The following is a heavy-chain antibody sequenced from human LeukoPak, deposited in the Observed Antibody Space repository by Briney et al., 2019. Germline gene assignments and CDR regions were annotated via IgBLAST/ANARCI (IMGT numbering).Heavy chain of an antibody. Sequence: GGSLRLSCVASGFTFSSYSMNWVRQAPGKGPEWISWITGSGTDIIYADSVKGRFTISRDNAKNSLYLQMNSLRAEDTAMYYCARDQDYGFTYWGQGTLVTVSS. D-gene: IGHD4-17*01. CDR1: GFTFSSYS. CDR2: ITGSGTDI. V-gene: IGHV3-48*01. CDR3: ARDQDYGFTY. J-gene: IGHJ4*02.